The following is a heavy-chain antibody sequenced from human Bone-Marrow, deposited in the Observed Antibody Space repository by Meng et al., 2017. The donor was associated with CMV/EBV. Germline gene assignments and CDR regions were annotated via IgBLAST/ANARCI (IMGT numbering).Heavy chain of an antibody. J-gene: IGHJ6*02. V-gene: IGHV3-30*02. CDR2: IRYDGSNK. Sequence: GESLKISCAASGFTVSSNYMSWVRQAPGKGLEWVAFIRYDGSNKYYADSVKGRFTISRDNSKNTLYLQMNSLRAEDTAVYYCAKDATTTWGDYYYGMDVWGQGTTVTVSS. CDR1: GFTVSSNY. CDR3: AKDATTTWGDYYYGMDV. D-gene: IGHD3-16*01.